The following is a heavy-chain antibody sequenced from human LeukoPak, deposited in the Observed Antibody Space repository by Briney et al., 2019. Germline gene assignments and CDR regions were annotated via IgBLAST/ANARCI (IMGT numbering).Heavy chain of an antibody. CDR3: ARGAEYYYYMAV. V-gene: IGHV1-2*02. CDR1: GYTFTGYY. CDR2: INPNNGGT. Sequence: ASVKVSCKASGYTFTGYYMHWVRQAPGQGLEWMGWINPNNGGTNYAQKFQGRVTMTRDTSISTAYMDLSRLRSDDTAVYYCARGAEYYYYMAVWGKGTTVTVSS. J-gene: IGHJ6*03.